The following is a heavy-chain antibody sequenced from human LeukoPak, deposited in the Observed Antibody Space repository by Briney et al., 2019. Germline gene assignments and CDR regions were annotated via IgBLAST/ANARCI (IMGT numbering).Heavy chain of an antibody. J-gene: IGHJ4*02. CDR3: ARDPFYGDADLDY. Sequence: GGPLRLSWAASGIPFSNHWMHWVRPAPGEGVGWGLRIKNDGSIKTYADSVKGRFTISRYNAKNTLYLQMNSLRDEDTAVYYCARDPFYGDADLDYWGQGTLVTVSS. CDR2: IKNDGSIK. CDR1: GIPFSNHW. D-gene: IGHD4-17*01. V-gene: IGHV3-74*01.